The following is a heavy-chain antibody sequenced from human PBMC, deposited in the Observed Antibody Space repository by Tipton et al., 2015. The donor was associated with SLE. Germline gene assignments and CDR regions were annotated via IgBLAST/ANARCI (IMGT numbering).Heavy chain of an antibody. Sequence: TLSLTCTVSGGSISSGSYYWSWIRQPAGKGLEWIGRIYTSGSTNYNPSLKSRVTISVDTSKNQFSLKLSSVTAADTAVYYCARDSGLGSWSVGYWGQGTLVTVSS. V-gene: IGHV4-61*02. J-gene: IGHJ4*02. CDR2: IYTSGST. CDR1: GGSISSGSYY. D-gene: IGHD6-13*01. CDR3: ARDSGLGSWSVGY.